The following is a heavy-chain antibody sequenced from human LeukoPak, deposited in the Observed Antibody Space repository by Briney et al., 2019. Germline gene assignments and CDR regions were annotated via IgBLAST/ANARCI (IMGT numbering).Heavy chain of an antibody. V-gene: IGHV3-33*01. CDR3: ARDRSSWSPFYYFDY. J-gene: IGHJ4*02. CDR1: RFTFSNYC. Sequence: PGRSLRLSCAASRFTFSNYCMHWVRQAPGKGLEWVAVIWFDGSNKYYADSVKDRFTISRDNSKNTLFLLMNGLRAEDTAVYYCARDRSSWSPFYYFDYWGRGTLVTVSS. D-gene: IGHD6-13*01. CDR2: IWFDGSNK.